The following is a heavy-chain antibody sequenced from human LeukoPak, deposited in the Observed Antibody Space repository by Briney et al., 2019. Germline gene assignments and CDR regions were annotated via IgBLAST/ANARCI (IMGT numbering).Heavy chain of an antibody. Sequence: GGSLRLSCAASGFTFSSYEMNWVRQAPGKGLEWVSDISSSGSTIYYADSAKGRFTISRDNAKNSLYLQLNRLRAEDTAVYYCAREVVVTPRGDAFDIWGQGTMVTVSS. CDR1: GFTFSSYE. CDR2: ISSSGSTI. J-gene: IGHJ3*02. V-gene: IGHV3-48*03. CDR3: AREVVVTPRGDAFDI. D-gene: IGHD2-21*02.